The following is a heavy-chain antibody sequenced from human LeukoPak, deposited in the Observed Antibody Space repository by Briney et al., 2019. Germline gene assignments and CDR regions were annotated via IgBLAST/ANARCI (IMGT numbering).Heavy chain of an antibody. Sequence: SETLSLTRAVYGGSFSGYYWSWIRQPPGKGLEWIGEINHSGSTNYNPSLKSRVTISVDTSKNQFSLKLSSVTAADTAVYYCALYYYDSSGYYTFDYWGQGTLVTVSS. J-gene: IGHJ4*02. D-gene: IGHD3-22*01. V-gene: IGHV4-34*01. CDR2: INHSGST. CDR1: GGSFSGYY. CDR3: ALYYYDSSGYYTFDY.